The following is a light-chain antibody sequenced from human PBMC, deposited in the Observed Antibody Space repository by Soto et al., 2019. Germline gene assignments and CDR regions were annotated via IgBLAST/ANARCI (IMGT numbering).Light chain of an antibody. CDR3: CSYAGSSTYV. CDR2: EVT. J-gene: IGLJ1*01. CDR1: SIDIGAYDY. Sequence: QSALTQPASLSGSPGQSITISCTGTSIDIGAYDYVSWFQQHPGKAPKLMIYEVTHRPSGVSNRFSGSKSGNTASLTISGLQAEDEADYYCCSYAGSSTYVFGTGTKV. V-gene: IGLV2-23*02.